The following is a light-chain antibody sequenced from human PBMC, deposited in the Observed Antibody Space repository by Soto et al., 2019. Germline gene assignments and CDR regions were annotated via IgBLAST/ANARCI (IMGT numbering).Light chain of an antibody. CDR2: GAS. J-gene: IGKJ2*01. Sequence: EIVLTQSPGTLSLSPGERATLSCRASQSVSSSYLAWYQQKPGQAPRLLIYGASSRATGIPDRFSGSGSGTAFPLTISRLEPEDLAVYYCQQYGSSPYTFGQGTKLEIK. V-gene: IGKV3-20*01. CDR3: QQYGSSPYT. CDR1: QSVSSSY.